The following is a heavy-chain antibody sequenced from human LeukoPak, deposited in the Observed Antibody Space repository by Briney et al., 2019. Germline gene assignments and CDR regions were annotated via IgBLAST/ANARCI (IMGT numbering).Heavy chain of an antibody. V-gene: IGHV4-39*01. Sequence: PCETLTLTCTVSGGSISSTSYYWGCIRQPPGKGLEWISGIYYSGSTYYSPSLKSRVTISVDTSRNQFSLKLSSVTAADTAVYYCARRMDYYNSGSLDWFDPWGQGTLVTVSS. D-gene: IGHD3-10*01. CDR3: ARRMDYYNSGSLDWFDP. CDR1: GGSISSTSYY. J-gene: IGHJ5*02. CDR2: IYYSGST.